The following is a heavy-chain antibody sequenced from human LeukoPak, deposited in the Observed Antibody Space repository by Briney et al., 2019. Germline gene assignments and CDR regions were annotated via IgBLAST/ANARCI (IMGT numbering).Heavy chain of an antibody. Sequence: KTSETLSLTCTVSGGSISSSSYYWGWIRQPPGKGLEWIGSIYYSGSTYYNPSLKSRVTISVDTSKNQFSLKLSSVTAADTAVYYCAGHSSRFDPWGQGTLVTVSS. CDR2: IYYSGST. V-gene: IGHV4-39*01. D-gene: IGHD2-15*01. CDR3: AGHSSRFDP. CDR1: GGSISSSSYY. J-gene: IGHJ5*02.